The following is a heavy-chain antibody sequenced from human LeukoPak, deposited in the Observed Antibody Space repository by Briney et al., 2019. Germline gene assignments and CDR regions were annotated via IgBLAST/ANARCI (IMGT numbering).Heavy chain of an antibody. J-gene: IGHJ4*02. V-gene: IGHV3-21*04. D-gene: IGHD4-17*01. CDR1: GFTFSSYS. CDR3: AEGYGDYYTVLDY. CDR2: ISSSSSYI. Sequence: GGSLRLSCAASGFTFSSYSMNWVRQAPGKGLEWVSSISSSSSYIYYADSVKGRFTISRDNSKNTLYLQMNSLRAEDTAIYYCAEGYGDYYTVLDYWGQGTLVTVSS.